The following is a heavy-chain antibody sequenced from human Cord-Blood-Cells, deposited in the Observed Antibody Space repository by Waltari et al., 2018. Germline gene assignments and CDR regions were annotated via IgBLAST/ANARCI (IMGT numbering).Heavy chain of an antibody. V-gene: IGHV4-34*01. D-gene: IGHD2-2*01. Sequence: QVQLQQWGAGLLKPSETLSLTCAVYGGSFSGYYWSWIRQPPGKGLEWIGEINHSGSTNYNQSLKSRVTISVDTSKNQFSLKLSSVTAADTAVYDCARDDIVVVPAATYGMDVWGQGTTVTVSS. J-gene: IGHJ6*02. CDR3: ARDDIVVVPAATYGMDV. CDR1: GGSFSGYY. CDR2: INHSGST.